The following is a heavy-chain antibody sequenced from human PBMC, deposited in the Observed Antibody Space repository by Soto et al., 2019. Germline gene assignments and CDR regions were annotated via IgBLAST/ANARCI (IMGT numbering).Heavy chain of an antibody. CDR2: IFYSGST. CDR3: ARAGPEMDY. J-gene: IGHJ4*02. D-gene: IGHD3-10*01. Sequence: QVQLQESGPGLVKPSETLSLTCTVSGGSISSYYWSWIRQPPGKGLEWIGYIFYSGSTNYNPSRKRRVTISVDTSKNQFSLKLSSVTAAVTAVYYCARAGPEMDYWGQGTLVTVSS. CDR1: GGSISSYY. V-gene: IGHV4-59*01.